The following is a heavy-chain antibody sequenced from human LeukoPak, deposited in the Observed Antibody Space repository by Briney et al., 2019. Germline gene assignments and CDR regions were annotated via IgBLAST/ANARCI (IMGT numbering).Heavy chain of an antibody. V-gene: IGHV1-18*01. J-gene: IGHJ4*02. CDR1: GYTFTSYG. Sequence: ASVKVSCKASGYTFTSYGISWVRQAPGQGLEWMGWISAYNGNTNYAQKLQGRVTMTTDTSTSTAYMELRSLRSEDTAVYYCAREIFGVVIISGDYWGQGTLVTVSS. CDR3: AREIFGVVIISGDY. CDR2: ISAYNGNT. D-gene: IGHD3-3*01.